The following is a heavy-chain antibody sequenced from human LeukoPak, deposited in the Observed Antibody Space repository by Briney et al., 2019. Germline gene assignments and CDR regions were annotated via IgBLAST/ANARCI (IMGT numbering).Heavy chain of an antibody. CDR3: ARDWVDVDTHPKYYYYYMDV. CDR1: GFTFSSYS. D-gene: IGHD2-15*01. J-gene: IGHJ6*03. Sequence: GGSLRLSCAASGFTFSSYSMNWVRQAPGKGLEWVSSISSSSSSYIYYADSVKGRFTISRDNAKNSLYLQMNSLRAEDTAVYYCARDWVDVDTHPKYYYYYMDVWGKGTTVTVSS. CDR2: ISSSSSSYI. V-gene: IGHV3-21*01.